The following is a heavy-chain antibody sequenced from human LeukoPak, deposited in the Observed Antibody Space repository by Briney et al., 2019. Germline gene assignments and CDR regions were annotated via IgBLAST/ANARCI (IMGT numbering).Heavy chain of an antibody. CDR1: GFTFSDYY. CDR2: ISSSGSTK. J-gene: IGHJ4*01. CDR3: ARDRVQLWATFDY. V-gene: IGHV3-11*01. Sequence: GGSLRLSCAASGFTFSDYYMSWIRQAPGKGLEWVSYISSSGSTKYYADSVKGRFTISRDNAKNSLYLQMNSLRAEDTAVYYCARDRVQLWATFDYWGHGTLVTVSS. D-gene: IGHD5-18*01.